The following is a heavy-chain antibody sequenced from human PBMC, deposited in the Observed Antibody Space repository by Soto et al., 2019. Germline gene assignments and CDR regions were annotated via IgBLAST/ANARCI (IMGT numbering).Heavy chain of an antibody. Sequence: ASVKVSCKASGYTFASYGFSWVRQAPGQGLEWVAWISANSGDTNSAQKFQDRVTLTTDTSTSTAYMDLRSLRSDDTAVYYCARDFRDSCRGTSCIYFDYWGRGTLVTVSS. V-gene: IGHV1-18*01. CDR2: ISANSGDT. J-gene: IGHJ4*02. D-gene: IGHD2-2*01. CDR3: ARDFRDSCRGTSCIYFDY. CDR1: GYTFASYG.